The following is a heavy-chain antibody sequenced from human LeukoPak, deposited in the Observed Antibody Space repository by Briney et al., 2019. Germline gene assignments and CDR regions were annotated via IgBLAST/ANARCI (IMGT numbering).Heavy chain of an antibody. CDR3: ARDNSVGDSAWWFDP. CDR2: ISGYNGNT. V-gene: IGHV1-18*01. Sequence: ASVKVSCKPSGYTLTSYVISWVRQAPGQGLEWMGWISGYNGNTNYAQKLQGRVTMTTDTSTSTAYMELTSLRSDDTAVYYCARDNSVGDSAWWFDPWGQGTLVTVSS. D-gene: IGHD5-12*01. J-gene: IGHJ5*02. CDR1: GYTLTSYV.